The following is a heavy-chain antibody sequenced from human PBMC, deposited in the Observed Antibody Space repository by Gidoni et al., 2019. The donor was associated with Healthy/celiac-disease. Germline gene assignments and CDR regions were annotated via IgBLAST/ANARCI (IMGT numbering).Heavy chain of an antibody. CDR2: IYTSGST. J-gene: IGHJ3*02. V-gene: IGHV4-61*02. CDR1: GGSISRGSYY. CDR3: ARDGFPYDFWSGYQPRYDAFDI. D-gene: IGHD3-3*01. Sequence: QVQLQESGPGLVKPSQTLSLTCTVSGGSISRGSYYWSWLRQPAGKGLEWIGRIYTSGSTNYNPSLKSRVTISVDTSKNQFSLKLSSVTAADTAVYYCARDGFPYDFWSGYQPRYDAFDIWGQGTMVTVSS.